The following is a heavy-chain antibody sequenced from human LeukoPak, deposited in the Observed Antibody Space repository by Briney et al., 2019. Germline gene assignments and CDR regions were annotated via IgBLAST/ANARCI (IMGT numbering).Heavy chain of an antibody. J-gene: IGHJ5*02. CDR3: ARDGHGSGTWDWFDP. Sequence: SETLSLTCTVSGGSISNYYWSWIRQPAGKGLEWIGRTSTSGSTNYNPSLKSRVTMSVDTSKNQFSLKLSSVNAADTAVYYCARDGHGSGTWDWFDPWGQGTLVTVSS. V-gene: IGHV4-4*07. CDR2: TSTSGST. D-gene: IGHD3-10*01. CDR1: GGSISNYY.